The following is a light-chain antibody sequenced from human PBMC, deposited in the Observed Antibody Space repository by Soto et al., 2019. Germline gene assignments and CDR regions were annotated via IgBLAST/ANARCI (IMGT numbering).Light chain of an antibody. J-gene: IGKJ5*01. Sequence: ETVLTQSPGTLSLSPGERATXXXXXSQSVSSSYLAWYXXKPGQXXRXXIYGASSRATGIPDRFSGSGSGTDFTLTISRLEPEDFAVYDCQQYGSSPITFGQGTRLEIK. V-gene: IGKV3-20*01. CDR3: QQYGSSPIT. CDR2: GAS. CDR1: QSVSSSY.